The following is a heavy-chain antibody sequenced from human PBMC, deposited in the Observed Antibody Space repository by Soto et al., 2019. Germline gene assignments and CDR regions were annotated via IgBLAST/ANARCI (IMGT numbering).Heavy chain of an antibody. CDR2: IRSSSKYI. CDR3: ARDLLEGYGHARQPDY. CDR1: GFTFSSYS. Sequence: PGGSLRLSCAASGFTFSSYSINWVRQAPGKGLEWVSSIRSSSKYIYYADSVKGRFTISRDNAKNSLHLQMNSLRAEDTAVYYCARDLLEGYGHARQPDYWGQGTLVTVSS. D-gene: IGHD5-18*01. J-gene: IGHJ4*02. V-gene: IGHV3-21*06.